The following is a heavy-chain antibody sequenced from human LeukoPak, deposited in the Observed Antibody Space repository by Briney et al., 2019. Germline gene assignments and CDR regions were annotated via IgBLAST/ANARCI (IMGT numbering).Heavy chain of an antibody. CDR3: AKAAHTISMDV. D-gene: IGHD3-10*01. V-gene: IGHV3-30*02. Sequence: PGGSLRLSCAASGFTFSSYGMHWVRQAPGKGLEWVAVIWYGGSNKYYADSVKGRFTISRDNSKNTLYLQMNSLRAEDTAVYYCAKAAHTISMDVWGQGTTVTVSS. J-gene: IGHJ6*02. CDR1: GFTFSSYG. CDR2: IWYGGSNK.